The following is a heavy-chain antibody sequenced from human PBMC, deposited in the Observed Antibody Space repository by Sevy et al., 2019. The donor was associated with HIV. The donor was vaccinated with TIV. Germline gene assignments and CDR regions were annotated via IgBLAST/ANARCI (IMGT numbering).Heavy chain of an antibody. Sequence: SQTLSLTCAISGDNVSSNSAAWNWIRHSPSRGLEWLGRTYYRYGWSYDYAESARSRITINPDTSKKRFSLQLRSVSPDDSAMYCCASGWGFRVCGQGTMVTVSS. D-gene: IGHD3-16*01. V-gene: IGHV6-1*01. CDR2: TYYRYGWSY. J-gene: IGHJ3*01. CDR1: GDNVSSNSAA. CDR3: ASGWGFRV.